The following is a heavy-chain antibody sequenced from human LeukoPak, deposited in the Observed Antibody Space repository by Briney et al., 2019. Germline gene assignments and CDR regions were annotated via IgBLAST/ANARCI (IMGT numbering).Heavy chain of an antibody. Sequence: GSLRLSCAASGFTFTSYAMHWVRQAPGKGLEWVAVISYDGSNKYYADSVKGRFTISRDNSKNTLYLQMNSLRAEDTAVYYCARGGYSYGYDYWGQGTLVTVSS. CDR3: ARGGYSYGYDY. V-gene: IGHV3-30-3*01. CDR2: ISYDGSNK. J-gene: IGHJ4*02. CDR1: GFTFTSYA. D-gene: IGHD5-18*01.